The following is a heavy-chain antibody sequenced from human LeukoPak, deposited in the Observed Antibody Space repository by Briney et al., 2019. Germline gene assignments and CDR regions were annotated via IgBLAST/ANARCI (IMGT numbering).Heavy chain of an antibody. V-gene: IGHV1-2*02. Sequence: ASVKVSCKASGYTFTNHGISWVRQAPGQGLEWMGWINPNSGGTNYAQKFQGRVTMTRDTSISTAYMELSRLRSDDTAVYYCARDRSSSWYSQGFDYWGQGTLVTVSS. CDR2: INPNSGGT. D-gene: IGHD6-13*01. CDR3: ARDRSSSWYSQGFDY. J-gene: IGHJ4*02. CDR1: GYTFTNHG.